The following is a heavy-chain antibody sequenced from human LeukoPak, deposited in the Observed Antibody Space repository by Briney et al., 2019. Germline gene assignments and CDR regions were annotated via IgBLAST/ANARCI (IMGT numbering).Heavy chain of an antibody. CDR3: AKDFDNFFAVAVDY. CDR1: GFNFSGSA. V-gene: IGHV3-73*01. J-gene: IGHJ4*02. Sequence: PGGSLRLSCAAYGFNFSGSAIHWVRQASGKGLEWVGRIRSKSVGYATVFAASVKGRFTISRDNSKNTLYLQMNSLRVEDTAVYYCAKDFDNFFAVAVDYWGQGTLVTVSS. D-gene: IGHD3-3*01. CDR2: IRSKSVGYAT.